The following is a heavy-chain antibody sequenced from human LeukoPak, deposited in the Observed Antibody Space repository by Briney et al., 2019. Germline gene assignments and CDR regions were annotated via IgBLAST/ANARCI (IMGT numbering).Heavy chain of an antibody. Sequence: SETLSLTCTVSGGSISSYYWSWIRQPPGKGLEWIGYIYYSGSTNYNPSLKSRVTISVDTSKNQFSLKLSSVTAADTAVYYCARSTYDSSGDYLHYFDYWGQGTLVTVSS. CDR2: IYYSGST. CDR3: ARSTYDSSGDYLHYFDY. J-gene: IGHJ4*02. V-gene: IGHV4-59*12. CDR1: GGSISSYY. D-gene: IGHD3-22*01.